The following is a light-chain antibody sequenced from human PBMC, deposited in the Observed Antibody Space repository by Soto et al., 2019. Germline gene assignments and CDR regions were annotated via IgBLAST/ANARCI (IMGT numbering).Light chain of an antibody. J-gene: IGLJ3*02. CDR1: SDVGSYNF. CDR2: ADN. CDR3: CSYAGDATWV. V-gene: IGLV2-23*01. Sequence: QSALTQPASVSGSPGQSITISCTGSDVGSYNFGSWCQQHPGKAPKVLIYADNKRPSGVSNRFSGSKSGNSASLTISGLQAEDEADYYCCSYAGDATWVFGGGTKLTVL.